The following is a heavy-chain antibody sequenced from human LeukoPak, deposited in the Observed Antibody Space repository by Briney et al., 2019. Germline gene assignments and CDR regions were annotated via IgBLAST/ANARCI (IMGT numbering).Heavy chain of an antibody. CDR3: ARGRVVAAKGVEYPTNNWFDP. Sequence: PSETLSLTCTVSGGSISSSSYYWGWIRQPPGTGLEWIGSIYYSGSTYYNPSLKSRVTISVDTSKNQFSLKLSSVTAADTAVYYCARGRVVAAKGVEYPTNNWFDPWGQGTLVTVSS. D-gene: IGHD2-15*01. J-gene: IGHJ5*02. V-gene: IGHV4-39*07. CDR1: GGSISSSSYY. CDR2: IYYSGST.